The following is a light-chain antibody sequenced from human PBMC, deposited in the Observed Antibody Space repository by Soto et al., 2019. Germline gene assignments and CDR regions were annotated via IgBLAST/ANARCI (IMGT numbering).Light chain of an antibody. CDR1: QSVASN. V-gene: IGKV3-15*01. CDR2: GAS. J-gene: IGKJ5*01. Sequence: EIVMTQSPVTLSVSPGEGATLSCRASQSVASNLAWYQQKPDQTPRLLIYGASTRPIRIPARFTGSGFGTDFTLTISSLQSEDFSVYYCEDYNNCPLITFGHGTRLENK. CDR3: EDYNNCPLIT.